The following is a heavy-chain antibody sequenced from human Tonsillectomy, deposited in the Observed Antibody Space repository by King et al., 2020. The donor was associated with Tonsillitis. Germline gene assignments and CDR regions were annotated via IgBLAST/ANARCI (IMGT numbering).Heavy chain of an antibody. D-gene: IGHD2-2*01. CDR1: GFTFSRYG. J-gene: IGHJ6*02. CDR2: ISYDGSNK. V-gene: IGHV3-30*18. CDR3: AKSSPADYGMDV. Sequence: VQLVESGGGVVQPGRSLRLSCAASGFTFSRYGMHWVRQAPGKGLDWVGVISYDGSNKYYADSVKGRFTISRDNYNKKVYLQMNSLSADDTAVYYCAKSSPADYGMDVWGQGTAVTVSS.